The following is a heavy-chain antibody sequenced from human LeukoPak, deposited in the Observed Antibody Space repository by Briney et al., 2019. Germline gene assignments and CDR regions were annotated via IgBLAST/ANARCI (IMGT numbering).Heavy chain of an antibody. CDR1: GFSFNTYA. J-gene: IGHJ4*02. D-gene: IGHD3-3*01. Sequence: GGSLRLSCAASGFSFNTYAMSWVRQAPGKGLEWVSAISNTGGSTYYADSVKGRFTISRDKSKNTLSLQMNSLRAEDTAVYYCAKLGFLEWSYYFDYWGQGTLVTGSS. CDR3: AKLGFLEWSYYFDY. V-gene: IGHV3-23*01. CDR2: ISNTGGST.